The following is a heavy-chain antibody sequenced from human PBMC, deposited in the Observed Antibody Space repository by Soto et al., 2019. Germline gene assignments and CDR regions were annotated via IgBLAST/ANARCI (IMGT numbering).Heavy chain of an antibody. CDR1: GGSISSGDYY. CDR2: SYYRGST. D-gene: IGHD3-10*01. V-gene: IGHV4-30-4*01. J-gene: IGHJ5*02. CDR3: ARAAVDPGSGTWFDP. Sequence: QVQLQESGPGLVKPSQTLSLTCTVSGGSISSGDYYWSWIRQPPGKGLEWIGYSYYRGSTYYNPSLKSRVTLSVDTSKNQFSLKLSSVTAADTAVYYCARAAVDPGSGTWFDPWGQGTLVTVSS.